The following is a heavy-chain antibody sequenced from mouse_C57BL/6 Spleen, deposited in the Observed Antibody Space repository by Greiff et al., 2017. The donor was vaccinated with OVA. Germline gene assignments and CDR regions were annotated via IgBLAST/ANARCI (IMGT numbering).Heavy chain of an antibody. J-gene: IGHJ4*01. CDR2: INPSNGGT. D-gene: IGHD2-5*01. CDR3: ASPPYYSNYGDYYAMDY. Sequence: QVQLQQSGTELVKPGASVKLSCKASGYTFTSYWMHWVKQRPGQGLEWIGNINPSNGGTNYNEKFKSRATLTVDKSSSTAYMQLSSLTSEDSAVYYCASPPYYSNYGDYYAMDYWGQGTSVTVSS. CDR1: GYTFTSYW. V-gene: IGHV1-53*01.